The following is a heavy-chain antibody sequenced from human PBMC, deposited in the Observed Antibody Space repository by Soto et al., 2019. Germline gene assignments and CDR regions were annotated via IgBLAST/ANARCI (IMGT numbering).Heavy chain of an antibody. J-gene: IGHJ4*02. D-gene: IGHD3-22*01. V-gene: IGHV3-74*01. CDR2: INSDGTST. CDR3: ARDPIGYYYDNSGYYDY. CDR1: GFTLSKYW. Sequence: GGSLRLSCAASGFTLSKYWMHWVRQAPGQGLVWVSRINSDGTSTGYADSVKGRFTISRDNAKNTLYLQMNSLRVEDTAVYYCARDPIGYYYDNSGYYDYWGQGTPVTVSS.